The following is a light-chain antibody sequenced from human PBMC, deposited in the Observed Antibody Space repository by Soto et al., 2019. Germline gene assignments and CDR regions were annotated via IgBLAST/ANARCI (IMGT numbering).Light chain of an antibody. CDR1: SSDIGDYDF. CDR2: DVS. J-gene: IGLJ1*01. CDR3: CSYAGNSYV. V-gene: IGLV2-11*01. Sequence: QSALTQPRSVSGSPGQSVTISCTGTSSDIGDYDFVSWYQQLPGKPPKVMIYDVSERPSGVPDRFSGSKSGHTASLTISGLHAEDEADYYCCSYAGNSYVFGSGTKLTVL.